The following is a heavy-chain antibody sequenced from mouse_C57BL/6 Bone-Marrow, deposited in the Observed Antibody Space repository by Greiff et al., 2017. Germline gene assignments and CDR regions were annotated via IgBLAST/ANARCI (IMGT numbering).Heavy chain of an antibody. J-gene: IGHJ3*01. Sequence: QVQLKESGAELARPGASVKLSCKASGYTFTSYGISWVKQRTGQGLEWIGEIYPRSGNTYYNEKFKGKATLTADKSSSTAYMELRSLTSEDSAVYFCARFPIYYYGGAWFAYWGQGTLVTVSA. CDR3: ARFPIYYYGGAWFAY. CDR2: IYPRSGNT. V-gene: IGHV1-81*01. CDR1: GYTFTSYG. D-gene: IGHD1-1*02.